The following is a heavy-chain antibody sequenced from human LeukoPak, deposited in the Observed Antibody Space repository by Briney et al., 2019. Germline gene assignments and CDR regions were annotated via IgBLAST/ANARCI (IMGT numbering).Heavy chain of an antibody. CDR3: AKDRPAAIGDYMDV. CDR2: INWNGGRT. Sequence: GGSLRLSCAASGSTFDDYGMSWVRHAPGKGLEWVSGINWNGGRTVYADSVKGRFTISRDNAKISLYLQMNSLRAEDTAVYHCAKDRPAAIGDYMDVWGKGTTVTVSS. CDR1: GSTFDDYG. V-gene: IGHV3-20*01. J-gene: IGHJ6*03. D-gene: IGHD2-2*01.